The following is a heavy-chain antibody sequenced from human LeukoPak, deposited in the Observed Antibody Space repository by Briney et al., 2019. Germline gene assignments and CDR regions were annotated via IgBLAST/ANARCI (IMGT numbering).Heavy chain of an antibody. CDR2: ISYDGSNK. CDR1: GFTFSNFG. J-gene: IGHJ5*02. CDR3: GYGSGSYFSP. D-gene: IGHD3-10*01. V-gene: IGHV3-30*03. Sequence: PGRSLRLSCAASGFTFSNFGMHWVRQAPGRGLEWVAVISYDGSNKYYADSVKGRFTISRDNSKNTLYLEMNSLRAEDTAVYFCGYGSGSYFSPWGQGTLVTVSS.